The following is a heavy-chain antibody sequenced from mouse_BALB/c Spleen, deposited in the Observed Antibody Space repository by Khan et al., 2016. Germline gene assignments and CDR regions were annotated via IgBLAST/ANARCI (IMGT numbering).Heavy chain of an antibody. V-gene: IGHV1S41*01. CDR2: IAPGSGST. CDR1: GYTFTSYW. J-gene: IGHJ2*01. CDR3: ARYYGSSYYCDY. D-gene: IGHD1-1*01. Sequence: DLVKPGASVKLSCTASGYTFTSYWINWIKQRPGQGRVWIGRIAPGSGSTYYNEMFKGKATLTVDTSSSTAYIQLSSLSSEESAVDFCARYYGSSYYCDYWGQGTTLTVSS.